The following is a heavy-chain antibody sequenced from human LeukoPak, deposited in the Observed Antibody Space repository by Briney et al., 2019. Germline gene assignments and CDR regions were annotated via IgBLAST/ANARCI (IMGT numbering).Heavy chain of an antibody. CDR2: IKQDGSEK. D-gene: IGHD1-26*01. J-gene: IGHJ3*02. CDR3: ARLPNSGRYAFDI. CDR1: GFTFSSYW. Sequence: PGGSLRLSCAASGFTFSSYWMSWVRQAPGKGLEWVANIKQDGSEKYYVDSVKGRFTISRDNAKNSLYPQMNSLRAEDTAVYYCARLPNSGRYAFDIWGQGTMVTVSS. V-gene: IGHV3-7*01.